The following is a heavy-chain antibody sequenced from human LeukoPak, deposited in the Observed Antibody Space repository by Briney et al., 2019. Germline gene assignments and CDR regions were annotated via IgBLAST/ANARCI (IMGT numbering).Heavy chain of an antibody. Sequence: ASVKVSCKASGYTFTSYGISWVRQSPGQGLEWMGWMNPNSGRTGYAQNFQGRITITRNTSISTDYMELSSLRSEDTAVCYCTRETSSRYFDYWGQGTLVTVSS. J-gene: IGHJ4*02. CDR3: TRETSSRYFDY. CDR2: MNPNSGRT. V-gene: IGHV1-8*03. CDR1: GYTFTSYG.